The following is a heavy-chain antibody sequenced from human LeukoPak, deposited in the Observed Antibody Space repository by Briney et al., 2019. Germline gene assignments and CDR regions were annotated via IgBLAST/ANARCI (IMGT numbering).Heavy chain of an antibody. J-gene: IGHJ5*02. Sequence: SETLSLTCTVSGVSISSHYWGWIRQPPGKGLEWIGSIYYSGSTYYNPSLKSRVTISVDTSKNQFSLKLSSVTAADTAVYYCARWLVVGDNWFDPWGQGTLVTVSS. D-gene: IGHD6-19*01. CDR2: IYYSGST. CDR3: ARWLVVGDNWFDP. CDR1: GVSISSHY. V-gene: IGHV4-39*01.